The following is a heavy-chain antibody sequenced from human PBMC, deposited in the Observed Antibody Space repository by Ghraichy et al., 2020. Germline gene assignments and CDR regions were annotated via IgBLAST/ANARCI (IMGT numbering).Heavy chain of an antibody. J-gene: IGHJ4*02. V-gene: IGHV3-7*03. Sequence: GGSLRLSCAASGFSFSSYWMTWVRQAPGRGLEWVANIKQDGSEKSYVDSVKGRFTISRDNAKDSLYLQMNSLRAEDTAVYYCARGVASAGRSALEYWGQGTLVTVSS. D-gene: IGHD6-13*01. CDR2: IKQDGSEK. CDR1: GFSFSSYW. CDR3: ARGVASAGRSALEY.